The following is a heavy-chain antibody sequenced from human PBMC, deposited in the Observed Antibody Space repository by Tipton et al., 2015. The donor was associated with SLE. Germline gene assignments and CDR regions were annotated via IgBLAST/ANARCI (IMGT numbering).Heavy chain of an antibody. J-gene: IGHJ4*02. Sequence: SLRLSCAASGFTFSDYAMTWVRQAPGKGLEWVSVISVSGGTTNYADSVKGRFTISRDDSKNTVYLQMSSLRAEDTAVYYCAKDMGARGVGATLDYWGQGTLVTVSS. CDR3: AKDMGARGVGATLDY. CDR2: ISVSGGTT. CDR1: GFTFSDYA. V-gene: IGHV3-23*01. D-gene: IGHD3-10*01.